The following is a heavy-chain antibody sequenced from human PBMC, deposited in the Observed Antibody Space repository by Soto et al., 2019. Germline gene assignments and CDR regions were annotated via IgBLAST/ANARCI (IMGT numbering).Heavy chain of an antibody. Sequence: EVQLVESGGGLVQPGGSLRLSCAVSGFTFSNSWLSWVRQAPGKGLEWVANINQDGSDKYYVDSVKGRFTISRDNAKNSLYLQMNSRRAEDTAIYYCARVSPVMSPGYWGQGTLVTVSS. CDR1: GFTFSNSW. D-gene: IGHD3-16*01. V-gene: IGHV3-7*05. J-gene: IGHJ4*02. CDR2: INQDGSDK. CDR3: ARVSPVMSPGY.